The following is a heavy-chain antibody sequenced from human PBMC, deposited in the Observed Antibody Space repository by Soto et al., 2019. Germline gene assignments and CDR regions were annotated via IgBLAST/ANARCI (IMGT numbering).Heavy chain of an antibody. D-gene: IGHD6-6*01. CDR1: GFTFSSYG. J-gene: IGHJ6*02. V-gene: IGHV3-33*01. Sequence: GGSLRLSCAASGFTFSSYGMHWVRQAPGKGLEWVAVIWYDGSNKYYADSVKGRFTISRDNSKNTLYLQMNSLRAEDTAVYYCARDVYSSSSSSRLSNYYYYYGMDGWGQGTTVTVAS. CDR2: IWYDGSNK. CDR3: ARDVYSSSSSSRLSNYYYYYGMDG.